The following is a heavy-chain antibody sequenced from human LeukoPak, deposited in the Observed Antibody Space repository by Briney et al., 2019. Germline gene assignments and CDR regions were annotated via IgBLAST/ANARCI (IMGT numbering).Heavy chain of an antibody. J-gene: IGHJ4*02. V-gene: IGHV4-34*01. D-gene: IGHD3-3*02. CDR3: ARASGRISDY. CDR1: GGSFSGYY. CDR2: INHSGST. Sequence: PSETLSLTCAVYGGSFSGYYWSWIRQPPGKGLEWIGEINHSGSTNYNPSLKSRVTISVDTSKNQFSLKLGSVTAADTAVYYCARASGRISDYWGQGTLVTVSS.